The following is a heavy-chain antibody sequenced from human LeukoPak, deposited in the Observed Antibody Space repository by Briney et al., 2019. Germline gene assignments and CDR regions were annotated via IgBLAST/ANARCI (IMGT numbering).Heavy chain of an antibody. CDR1: GGSISSYY. CDR3: ASESMVTRYFDY. D-gene: IGHD5-18*01. CDR2: IYYSGST. Sequence: SETLSLTCTVSGGSISSYYWGWIRQPPGKGLEWIGSIYYSGSTYYNPSLKSRVTISVDTSKNQFSLKLSSVTAADTAVYYCASESMVTRYFDYWGQGTLVTVSS. V-gene: IGHV4-39*01. J-gene: IGHJ4*02.